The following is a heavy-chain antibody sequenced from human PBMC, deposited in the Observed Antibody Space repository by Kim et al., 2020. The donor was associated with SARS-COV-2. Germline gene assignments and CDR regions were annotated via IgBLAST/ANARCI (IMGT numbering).Heavy chain of an antibody. D-gene: IGHD3-22*01. CDR1: GGSISSSSYY. J-gene: IGHJ3*02. V-gene: IGHV4-39*01. CDR3: ARRREIVVVMSYAFDI. Sequence: SETLSLTCTVSGGSISSSSYYWGWIRQPPGKGLEWIGCIYYSGSTYYNPSLKSRVTISVDTSKNQFSLKLSSVTAADTAVYYCARRREIVVVMSYAFDIWGQGTMVTVSS. CDR2: IYYSGST.